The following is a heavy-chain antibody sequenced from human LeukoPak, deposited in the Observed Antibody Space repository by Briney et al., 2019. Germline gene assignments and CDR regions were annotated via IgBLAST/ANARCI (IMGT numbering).Heavy chain of an antibody. J-gene: IGHJ4*02. CDR1: GFTFSSYA. CDR3: ARRGSPSLVVTVGFDY. CDR2: ISYDGSNK. D-gene: IGHD2-21*02. V-gene: IGHV3-30*01. Sequence: PGRSLRLSCAASGFTFSSYAMHWVRQAPGKGLEWVAVISYDGSNKYYADSVKGRFTISRDNSKNTLYLQMNSLRAEDTAVYYCARRGSPSLVVTVGFDYWGQGTLVTVSS.